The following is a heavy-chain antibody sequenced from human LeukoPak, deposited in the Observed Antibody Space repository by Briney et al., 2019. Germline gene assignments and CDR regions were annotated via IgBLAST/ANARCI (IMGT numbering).Heavy chain of an antibody. J-gene: IGHJ2*01. Sequence: SETLSLTCTVSGGSISSSSYYWSWIRQPPGKGLEWIGYIYYSGSTNYNPSLKSRVTISVDTSKNQFSLKLSSVTAADTAVYYCARRFDLWGRGTLVTVSS. CDR2: IYYSGST. CDR1: GGSISSSSYY. CDR3: ARRFDL. V-gene: IGHV4-61*05.